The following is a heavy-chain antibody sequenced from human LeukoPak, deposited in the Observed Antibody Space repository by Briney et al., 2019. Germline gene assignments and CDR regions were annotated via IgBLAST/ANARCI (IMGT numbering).Heavy chain of an antibody. CDR2: IYENGGTT. V-gene: IGHV3-23*01. D-gene: IGHD2-21*01. CDR1: GFTFRSHA. J-gene: IGHJ4*02. CDR3: AKDFRIGYSAHFDY. Sequence: GGSLRLSCVGSGFTFRSHAMSWVRQAPEKGLELVSGIYENGGTTYYADSVKGRFSISRDNSKNTLYLQMDSLRGEDTAVYYCAKDFRIGYSAHFDYWGQGALVTVSS.